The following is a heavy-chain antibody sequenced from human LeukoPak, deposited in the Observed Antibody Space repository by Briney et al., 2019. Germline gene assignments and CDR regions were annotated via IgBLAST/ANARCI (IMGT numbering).Heavy chain of an antibody. CDR2: ITPFFGVA. CDR1: GGNFSNYV. Sequence: SVKVSCKASGGNFSNYVIHWVRHAPGQGLEWMGGITPFFGVANYAQTFQDRVTFTADKITNTAYMQISSLKSEDTAVYFCARDTNEEYSSSSDGLAVWGQGTTVTVSS. CDR3: ARDTNEEYSSSSDGLAV. J-gene: IGHJ6*02. V-gene: IGHV1-69*10. D-gene: IGHD6-6*01.